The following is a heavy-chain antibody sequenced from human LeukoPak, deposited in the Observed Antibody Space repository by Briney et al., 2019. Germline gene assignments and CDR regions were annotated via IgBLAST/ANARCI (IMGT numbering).Heavy chain of an antibody. V-gene: IGHV3-23*01. CDR2: ISDNGAYT. CDR3: AKWGADKVEWRHYVDS. D-gene: IGHD3-16*01. Sequence: GGSLRLSCAVSGSTFSKYIMSWVRQAPGKGLEWVSGISDNGAYTAYAGSVEGRFTISRDNSKNTLYMQMNSLGAEDTAIYYCAKWGADKVEWRHYVDSWGQGTLVIVSS. J-gene: IGHJ4*02. CDR1: GSTFSKYI.